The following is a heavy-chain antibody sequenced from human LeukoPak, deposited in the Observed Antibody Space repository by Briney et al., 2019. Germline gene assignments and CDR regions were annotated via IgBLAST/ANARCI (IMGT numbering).Heavy chain of an antibody. Sequence: GAPEKVSCKAPGYTPTTSAISWVRQTPVHGLEWMGWISAYKGNTNYAKKLQGRVTMTTDTSTSTAYMELRSLRSDDTAVYYCAREVGTTYYYGSGSYRNWFDPWGQGTLVTVSS. V-gene: IGHV1-18*01. J-gene: IGHJ5*02. CDR3: AREVGTTYYYGSGSYRNWFDP. D-gene: IGHD3-10*01. CDR1: GYTPTTSA. CDR2: ISAYKGNT.